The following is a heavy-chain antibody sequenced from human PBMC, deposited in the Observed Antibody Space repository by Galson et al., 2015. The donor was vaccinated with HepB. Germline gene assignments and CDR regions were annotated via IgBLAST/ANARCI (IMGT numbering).Heavy chain of an antibody. CDR1: GFNFNNYW. J-gene: IGHJ2*01. V-gene: IGHV3-7*01. CDR3: ARDRRWPDFGDWYFAV. CDR2: LKQDGSEE. D-gene: IGHD4-17*01. Sequence: SLRLSGAASGFNFNNYWMSWFRQAPGKWLEWVANLKQDGSEEYYVDSVKGRFTISRHNAKNSVYLQMNSLRDEDTAVYYCARDRRWPDFGDWYFAVWGRGTLVTVSS.